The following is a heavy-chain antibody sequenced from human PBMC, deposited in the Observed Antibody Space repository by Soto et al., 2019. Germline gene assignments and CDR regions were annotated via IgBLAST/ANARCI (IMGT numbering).Heavy chain of an antibody. J-gene: IGHJ6*02. V-gene: IGHV1-69*13. CDR2: IIPIFGTA. CDR1: GGTFSSYA. Sequence: SVKVSCKASGGTFSSYAISWVRQAPGQGLEWMGGIIPIFGTANYAQKFQGRVTITADESTSTAYMELSSLRSEDTALFYCGGGGGSYYYYYYGMDVWGQGTTVTVSS. CDR3: GGGGGSYYYYYYGMDV. D-gene: IGHD1-26*01.